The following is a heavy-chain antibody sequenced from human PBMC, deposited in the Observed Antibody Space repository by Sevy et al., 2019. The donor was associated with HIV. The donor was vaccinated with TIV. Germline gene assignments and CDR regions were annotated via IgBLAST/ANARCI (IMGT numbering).Heavy chain of an antibody. CDR1: GYTFTFYG. V-gene: IGHV1-18*04. D-gene: IGHD1-1*01. J-gene: IGHJ5*02. CDR3: ARGQLPKDYNWFDP. Sequence: ASVKVSCKASGYTFTFYGVTWVRQAPGQGLEWIGWIDTNNGNTKYGLNFQDRFTMTTDASTSPAYMEVRSLRPDDTAIYYCARGQLPKDYNWFDPWGQGTQVTVSS. CDR2: IDTNNGNT.